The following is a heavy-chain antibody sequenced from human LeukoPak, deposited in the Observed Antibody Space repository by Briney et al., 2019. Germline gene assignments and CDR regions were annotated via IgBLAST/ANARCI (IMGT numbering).Heavy chain of an antibody. CDR3: ARHGWFGELFSYYYYMDV. D-gene: IGHD3-10*01. CDR1: GGSCSGYY. CDR2: LNHSGST. Sequence: SETLSLTCPLYGGSCSGYYWSWIRQPPGKGLEWLGELNHSGSTNHNPSLKSRVTISVDTSKNQFSLKLSSVTAADTAVYYCARHGWFGELFSYYYYMDVWGKGTTVTISS. V-gene: IGHV4-34*01. J-gene: IGHJ6*03.